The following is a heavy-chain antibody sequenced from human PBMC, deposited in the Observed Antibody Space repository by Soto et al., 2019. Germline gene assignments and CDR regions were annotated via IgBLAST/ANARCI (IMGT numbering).Heavy chain of an antibody. D-gene: IGHD3-10*01. CDR1: GFTFSSYG. V-gene: IGHV3-33*01. Sequence: VQLVESGGGVVQPGRSLRLSCAASGFTFSSYGMHWVRQAPGKGLEWVAVIWYDGSNKYYADSVKGRFTISRDNSKNTLYLQMNSLRAEDTAVYYCARDGHLYGSGSYFVAYWGQGTLVTVSS. J-gene: IGHJ4*02. CDR2: IWYDGSNK. CDR3: ARDGHLYGSGSYFVAY.